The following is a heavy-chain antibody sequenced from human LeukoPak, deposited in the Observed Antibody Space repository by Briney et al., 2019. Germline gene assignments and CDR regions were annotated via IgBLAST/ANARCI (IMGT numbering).Heavy chain of an antibody. D-gene: IGHD3-3*01. J-gene: IGHJ4*02. CDR2: ISSSSSYI. CDR1: GSTFSSYS. V-gene: IGHV3-21*01. CDR3: ARATDDFWSGYYGY. Sequence: GGSLRLSCAASGSTFSSYSMNWVRQAPGKGLEWVSSISSSSSYIYYADSVKGRFTISRDNAKNSLYLQMNSLRAEDTAVYYCARATDDFWSGYYGYWGQGTLVTVSS.